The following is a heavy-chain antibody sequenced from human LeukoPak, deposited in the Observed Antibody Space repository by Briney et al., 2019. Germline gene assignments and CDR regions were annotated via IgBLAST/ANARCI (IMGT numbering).Heavy chain of an antibody. Sequence: GGSLRLSSAASGFTFSSYSMNWVRQAPGKGLEWVSSISSSSSYIYYADSVKGRFTISRDNAKNSLYLQMNSLRAEDTAVYYCARASTIGTSFDYWGQGTLVTVSS. CDR1: GFTFSSYS. CDR3: ARASTIGTSFDY. D-gene: IGHD1-1*01. V-gene: IGHV3-21*01. CDR2: ISSSSSYI. J-gene: IGHJ4*02.